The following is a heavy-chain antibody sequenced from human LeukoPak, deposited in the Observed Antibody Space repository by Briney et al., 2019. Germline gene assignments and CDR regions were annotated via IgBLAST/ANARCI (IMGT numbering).Heavy chain of an antibody. CDR1: GFTFSAYW. J-gene: IGHJ5*01. CDR2: TKDDGGEK. V-gene: IGHV3-7*01. CDR3: TRDSIQPGDS. Sequence: PGGSLRLSCAGSGFTFSAYWMSWVRQPPGRGLEWVANTKDDGGEKYYVGSVEGRFTISRDNARNSLYLQMNSLRAEDTAVYYCTRDSIQPGDSWGKETLVTVSS. D-gene: IGHD2-2*01.